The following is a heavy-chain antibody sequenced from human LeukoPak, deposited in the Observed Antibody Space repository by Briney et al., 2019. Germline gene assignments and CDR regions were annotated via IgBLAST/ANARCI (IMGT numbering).Heavy chain of an antibody. J-gene: IGHJ5*02. D-gene: IGHD2-15*01. V-gene: IGHV3-7*01. CDR3: TRWARYCSEGSCYSWFDP. CDR2: MKGREE. Sequence: PGGPLMLSCAASGFFFSSYWMSWGRQAPGRGLGWAAKMKGREEYYVDSVKGGCTISRGNTKNSLYLQMNSLRVEDTAVYYCTRWARYCSEGSCYSWFDPWGQGTLVTVST. CDR1: GFFFSSYW.